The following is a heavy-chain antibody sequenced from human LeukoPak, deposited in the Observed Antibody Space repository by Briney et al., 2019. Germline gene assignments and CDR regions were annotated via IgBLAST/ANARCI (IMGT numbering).Heavy chain of an antibody. CDR2: INSDSKTI. J-gene: IGHJ5*02. V-gene: IGHV3-48*04. Sequence: GGSLRLSCAASGFTFTSFSMNWVRQAPGKGLEWLSYINSDSKTIYYADSVKGRFTISRDNAKNSLYLQMNSLRVEDTAVYYCASRSINWYRGGTWFDPWGQGTLVTVSS. CDR1: GFTFTSFS. D-gene: IGHD6-13*01. CDR3: ASRSINWYRGGTWFDP.